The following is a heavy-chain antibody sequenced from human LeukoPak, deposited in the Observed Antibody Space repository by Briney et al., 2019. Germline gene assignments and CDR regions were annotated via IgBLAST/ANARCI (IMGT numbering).Heavy chain of an antibody. CDR2: INPNSGGT. Sequence: ASVKVSCKASGYTFTGYYMRWVRQAPGQGLEWMGWINPNSGGTNYAQKFQGRVTMTRDTSISTAYMELSRLRSDDTAVYYCARGAYGDYGWFDPWGQGTLVTVSS. J-gene: IGHJ5*02. V-gene: IGHV1-2*02. CDR1: GYTFTGYY. CDR3: ARGAYGDYGWFDP. D-gene: IGHD4-17*01.